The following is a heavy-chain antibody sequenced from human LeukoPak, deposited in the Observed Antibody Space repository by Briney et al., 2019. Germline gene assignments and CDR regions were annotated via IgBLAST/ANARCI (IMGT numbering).Heavy chain of an antibody. CDR1: GFTFRNYG. CDR3: ASGRAAAGTGYYFDY. J-gene: IGHJ4*02. D-gene: IGHD6-13*01. V-gene: IGHV3-33*01. CDR2: IWYDGSNN. Sequence: GTSLRLSCAASGFTFRNYGMHWVRQAPGKGLEWVAIIWYDGSNNYYADSVKGRFTISRDNSKNTLYLQMNSLTAEDTAVYYCASGRAAAGTGYYFDYWGQGTLVTVSS.